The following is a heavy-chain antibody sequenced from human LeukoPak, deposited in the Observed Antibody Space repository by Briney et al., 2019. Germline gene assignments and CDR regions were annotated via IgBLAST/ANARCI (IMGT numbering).Heavy chain of an antibody. V-gene: IGHV4-61*02. CDR3: ARGVGYCSGGSCRFDY. J-gene: IGHJ4*02. D-gene: IGHD2-15*01. CDR2: ISSTGRT. Sequence: PSQTLSLPCIVSGDSISNGTYYWLWIPPPAGEGLEWSGRISSTGRTQYTPSPKSRATISADTSKNQFSLKLSSVTAADTAVYYCARGVGYCSGGSCRFDYWGQGTLVTVSS. CDR1: GDSISNGTYY.